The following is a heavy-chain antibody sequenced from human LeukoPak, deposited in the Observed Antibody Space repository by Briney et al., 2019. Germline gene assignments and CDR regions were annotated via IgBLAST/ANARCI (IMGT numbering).Heavy chain of an antibody. V-gene: IGHV4-59*08. D-gene: IGHD2-15*01. CDR3: ASPICSGGSCYDAFDI. CDR1: GGSFSGYY. J-gene: IGHJ3*02. Sequence: PSETLSLTCAVYGGSFSGYYWSWIRQPPGKGLEWIGYIYYSGSTNYNPSLKSRVTISVDTSKNQFSLKLSSVTAADTAVYYCASPICSGGSCYDAFDIWGQGTMVTVSS. CDR2: IYYSGST.